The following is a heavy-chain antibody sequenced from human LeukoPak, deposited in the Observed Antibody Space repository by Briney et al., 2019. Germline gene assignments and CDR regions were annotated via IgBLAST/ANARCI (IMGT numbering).Heavy chain of an antibody. CDR2: INPSGGDT. CDR1: GYTFTRYY. CDR3: ARDQVLGAYGLANY. J-gene: IGHJ4*02. V-gene: IGHV1-46*01. D-gene: IGHD3-16*01. Sequence: ASVKVSCKASGYTFTRYYIHWVRQAPGQGLEWMGVINPSGGDTTYAQTFQGRVTMTRDTSTSTVYMELSSLRSEDTAMYFCARDQVLGAYGLANYWGQGTLVTVSS.